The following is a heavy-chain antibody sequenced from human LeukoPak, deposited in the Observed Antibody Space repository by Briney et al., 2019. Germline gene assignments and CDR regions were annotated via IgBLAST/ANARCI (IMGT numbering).Heavy chain of an antibody. CDR2: ISYDGSNK. Sequence: PGRSLRHSCSASGFTFSSYAMHWVHQAPAKGLERVAVISYDGSNKYYADSVKGRFTISRDNSKNTLYLQMNSLRAEDTAVYYCARDGGTFVVVPAASHYGMDVWGQGTTVTVSS. CDR1: GFTFSSYA. CDR3: ARDGGTFVVVPAASHYGMDV. J-gene: IGHJ6*02. D-gene: IGHD2-2*01. V-gene: IGHV3-30-3*01.